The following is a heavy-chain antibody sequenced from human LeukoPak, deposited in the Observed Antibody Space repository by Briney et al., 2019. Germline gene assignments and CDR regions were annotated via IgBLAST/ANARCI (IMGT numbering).Heavy chain of an antibody. CDR1: GGSISSGGYS. CDR3: ARTPSLYGSGSYYKGSNWFDP. J-gene: IGHJ5*02. D-gene: IGHD3-10*01. Sequence: SETLSLTCAVSGGSISSGGYSWSWIRQPPGKGLEWIGYIYHSGSTYYNPSLKSRVTISVDRSKNQFSLKLSSVTAADTAVYYCARTPSLYGSGSYYKGSNWFDPWGQGTLVTASS. CDR2: IYHSGST. V-gene: IGHV4-30-2*01.